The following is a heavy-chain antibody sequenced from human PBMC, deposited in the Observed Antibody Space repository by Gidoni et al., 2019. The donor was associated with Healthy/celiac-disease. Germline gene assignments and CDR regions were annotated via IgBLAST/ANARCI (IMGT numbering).Heavy chain of an antibody. J-gene: IGHJ4*02. Sequence: EVQLLESGGGLVQPGGSLRLSGAASGFTFSSYAMRWLRQAPGKGLEWFSSISCRGGSTYSADSVKGRFTISIYNSKNTLYLQMNSLRAEDTAVYYCAKGAGIAAAGTLNDYWCQGPLVTVSS. V-gene: IGHV3-23*01. CDR2: ISCRGGST. CDR3: AKGAGIAAAGTLNDY. CDR1: GFTFSSYA. D-gene: IGHD6-13*01.